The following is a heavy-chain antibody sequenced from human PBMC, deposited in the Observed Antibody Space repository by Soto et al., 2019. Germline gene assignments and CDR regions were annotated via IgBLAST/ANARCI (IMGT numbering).Heavy chain of an antibody. J-gene: IGHJ6*02. D-gene: IGHD6-13*01. Sequence: SGESLKISCKGSGYSFTSYWIGWVRQMPGKGLEWMGIIYPGDSDTRYSPSFQGQVTISADKSISTAYLQWSSLKASDTAMYYCARTSAAGKYYDGMDVWGQGTTVTVSS. V-gene: IGHV5-51*01. CDR2: IYPGDSDT. CDR1: GYSFTSYW. CDR3: ARTSAAGKYYDGMDV.